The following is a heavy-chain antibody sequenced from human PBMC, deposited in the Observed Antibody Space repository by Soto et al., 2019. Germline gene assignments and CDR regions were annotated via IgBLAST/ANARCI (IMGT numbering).Heavy chain of an antibody. D-gene: IGHD3-10*01. CDR2: INAGNGNT. V-gene: IGHV1-3*01. CDR3: ARDEMVRGVIITSGYGMDV. Sequence: QVQLVQSGAEVKKPGASVMVSCKASGYTFTSYAMHSVRQAPGQRLEWMGWINAGNGNTKYSQKFQGRVTITRDTSASTAYMELSSLRSEDTAVYYCARDEMVRGVIITSGYGMDVWGQGTTVTVSS. CDR1: GYTFTSYA. J-gene: IGHJ6*02.